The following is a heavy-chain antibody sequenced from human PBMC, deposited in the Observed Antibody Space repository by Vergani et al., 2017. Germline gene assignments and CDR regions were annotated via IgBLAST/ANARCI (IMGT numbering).Heavy chain of an antibody. CDR1: GGSFSGYY. V-gene: IGHV4-34*01. CDR2: INHSGST. J-gene: IGHJ6*03. Sequence: QVQLQQWGAGLLKPSETLSLTCAVYGGSFSGYYWSWIRQPPGKGLEWIGEINHSGSTNYNPSLKSRVTISVDTSKNQFSLKLSSVTAADTAVYYCARYPSGDYYYYYMDVWGKGTTVTVSS. D-gene: IGHD2-15*01. CDR3: ARYPSGDYYYYYMDV.